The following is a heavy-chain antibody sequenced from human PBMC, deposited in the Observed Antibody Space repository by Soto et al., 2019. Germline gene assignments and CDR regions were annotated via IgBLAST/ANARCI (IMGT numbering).Heavy chain of an antibody. J-gene: IGHJ6*01. CDR1: GGSFSGYS. CDR2: INHSGSA. D-gene: IGHD3-9*01. V-gene: IGHV4-34*01. CDR3: ARGKIFRYFDWLPHNAMDV. Sequence: PSETLSLTCIVYGGSFSGYSWSWIRQPPGKGLEWIGEINHSGSANYNPSLKSRVTISGDTSKNEFSLKLSSVTAADTAVYYCARGKIFRYFDWLPHNAMDVWGQGTTVTVSS.